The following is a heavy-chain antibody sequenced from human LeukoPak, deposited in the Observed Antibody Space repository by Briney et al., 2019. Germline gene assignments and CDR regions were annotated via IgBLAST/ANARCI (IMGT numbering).Heavy chain of an antibody. D-gene: IGHD4-23*01. Sequence: GGSLRLSCAASGFTFTNYAMNWVRQAPGKGLEWVSFINAGGGGTDYADSVKGRFTISRDNSKMYLQMDNLRAEDTAVYYCAKVGFGGQTNNWGQGTLVTDSS. V-gene: IGHV3-23*01. J-gene: IGHJ4*02. CDR1: GFTFTNYA. CDR2: INAGGGGT. CDR3: AKVGFGGQTNN.